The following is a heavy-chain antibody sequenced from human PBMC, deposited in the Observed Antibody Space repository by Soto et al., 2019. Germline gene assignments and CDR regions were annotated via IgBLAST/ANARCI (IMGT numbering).Heavy chain of an antibody. D-gene: IGHD6-13*01. V-gene: IGHV5-51*01. CDR1: GYSFTSYW. CDR2: IYPGDSDT. CDR3: ARHPAPIAAAGTKTWFDP. J-gene: IGHJ5*02. Sequence: GESLKISCKGSGYSFTSYWIGWVRQMPGKGLEWMGIIYPGDSDTRYSPSFQGQVTISADKSISTAYLQWSSLKASDTAMYYCARHPAPIAAAGTKTWFDPWGQGTLVTVSS.